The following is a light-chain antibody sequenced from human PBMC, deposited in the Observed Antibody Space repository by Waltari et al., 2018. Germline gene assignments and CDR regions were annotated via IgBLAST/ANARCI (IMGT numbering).Light chain of an antibody. V-gene: IGLV2-14*01. J-gene: IGLJ2*01. CDR3: SSYTSSGVV. CDR1: GRDVGGYDY. CDR2: DVY. Sequence: QSALTQPASVSGSPGQAIIISCTGTGRDVGGYDYVSWYQQYPGKAPRLIIYDVYNLPSGVSNRFSGSKSDNTASLTISGLQAEDESVYYCSSYTSSGVVFGGGTKLTVL.